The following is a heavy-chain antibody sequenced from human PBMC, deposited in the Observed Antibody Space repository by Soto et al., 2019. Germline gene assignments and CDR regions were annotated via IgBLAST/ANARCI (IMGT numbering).Heavy chain of an antibody. CDR1: GFPFSSYF. Sequence: EVQLVQSGGGLVQPWGSLRLSCAASGFPFSSYFMHWVRQAPGKGLVWVSRLNTDGSSANYADSVKGRFTISRDNAKNTLYLQMNSLRVEDTAVYYCARGYSTWGSSWGQGTLVTVSS. CDR2: LNTDGSSA. J-gene: IGHJ5*02. V-gene: IGHV3-74*01. D-gene: IGHD3-16*01. CDR3: ARGYSTWGSS.